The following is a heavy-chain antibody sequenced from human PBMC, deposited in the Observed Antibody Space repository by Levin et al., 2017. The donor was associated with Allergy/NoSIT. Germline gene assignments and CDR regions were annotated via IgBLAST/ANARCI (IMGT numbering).Heavy chain of an antibody. Sequence: LSLTCAASGFTFSSFGIHWVRPAPGKGLEWVALIWYDGSNKYYADSVKGRFTISRDNPKNTLYLQVNSLRAEDTAVYYCARGAADGTYHDYYYMDVWGKGTTVTVSS. CDR1: GFTFSSFG. CDR2: IWYDGSNK. D-gene: IGHD6-13*01. V-gene: IGHV3-33*01. J-gene: IGHJ6*03. CDR3: ARGAADGTYHDYYYMDV.